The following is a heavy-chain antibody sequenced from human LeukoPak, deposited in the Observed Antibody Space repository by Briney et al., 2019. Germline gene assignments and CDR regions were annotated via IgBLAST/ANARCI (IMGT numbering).Heavy chain of an antibody. D-gene: IGHD6-13*01. V-gene: IGHV4-59*01. CDR2: IYYSGST. CDR3: ARSVTGIAAAGIVGRWFDP. Sequence: PSETLSLTCTVSGGSISSYYWSWIRQPPGKGLEWIGYIYYSGSTNYNPSLKSRVTISVDTSKNQFSLKLSSVTAADTAVYYCARSVTGIAAAGIVGRWFDPWGQGTLVTVSS. J-gene: IGHJ5*02. CDR1: GGSISSYY.